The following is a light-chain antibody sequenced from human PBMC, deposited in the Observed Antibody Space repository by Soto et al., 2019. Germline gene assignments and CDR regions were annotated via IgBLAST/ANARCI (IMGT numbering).Light chain of an antibody. Sequence: DIQMSQSPSSLSGSIGDRVTITCQASLDISNFLNWYQQKPGKAPNLLIYDVSTLATGAPSRFSGGGFGTHFTLTISSLQPEDIANYYSQQFDDRPDITFGPGTKVDIK. CDR3: QQFDDRPDIT. J-gene: IGKJ3*01. V-gene: IGKV1-33*01. CDR2: DVS. CDR1: LDISNF.